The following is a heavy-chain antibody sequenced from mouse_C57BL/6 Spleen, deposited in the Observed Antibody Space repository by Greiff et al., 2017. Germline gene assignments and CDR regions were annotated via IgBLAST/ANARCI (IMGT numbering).Heavy chain of an antibody. CDR2: INPNNGGT. CDR1: GYTFTDYN. J-gene: IGHJ1*03. Sequence: EVQLQQSGPELVKPGASVKIPCKASGYTFTDYNMDWVKQSHGKSLEWIGDINPNNGGTIYNQKFKGKATLTVDKSSSTAYMELRSLTSEDTAVYYCARDHYGSSYRYFDVWGTGTTVTVSS. CDR3: ARDHYGSSYRYFDV. V-gene: IGHV1-18*01. D-gene: IGHD1-1*01.